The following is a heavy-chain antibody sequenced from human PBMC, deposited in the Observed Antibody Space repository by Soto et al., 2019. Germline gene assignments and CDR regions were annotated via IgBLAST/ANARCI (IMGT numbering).Heavy chain of an antibody. CDR1: GGSFSGYY. V-gene: IGHV4-34*01. CDR2: INHSGST. Sequence: SETLSLTCAVYGGSFSGYYWRWIRQPPGKGLEWIGEINHSGSTNYNPSLKSRVTISVDTSKNQFSLKLSSVTAADTAVYYCARAGMRGYYYYYMDVWGKGTTVTVSS. D-gene: IGHD3-10*01. CDR3: ARAGMRGYYYYYMDV. J-gene: IGHJ6*03.